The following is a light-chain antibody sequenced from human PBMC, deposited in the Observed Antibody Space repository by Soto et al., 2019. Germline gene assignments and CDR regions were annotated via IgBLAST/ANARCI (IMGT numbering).Light chain of an antibody. J-gene: IGKJ1*01. CDR1: QSVSIY. Sequence: EIVLTQYPATLSLSPGERATLSCRASQSVSIYLAWYQQKPGQAPRLLIYDASKRATGIPARFSGSGFGTDYTLTISSLEPEDFAVYCCQQRSKWRTFGQGTKVDIK. V-gene: IGKV3-11*01. CDR2: DAS. CDR3: QQRSKWRT.